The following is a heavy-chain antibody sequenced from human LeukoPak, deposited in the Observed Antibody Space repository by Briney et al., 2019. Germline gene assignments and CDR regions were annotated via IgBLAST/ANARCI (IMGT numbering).Heavy chain of an antibody. Sequence: GSLRLSCAASGFTFSSYNMNWVRQAPGKGLEWVSSISSSSSYIYYADSVKGRFTISRDNSKNTLYLQMNSLRAEDTAVYYCAREVIAAGGGYYFDYWGQGTLVTVSS. J-gene: IGHJ4*02. V-gene: IGHV3-21*01. CDR1: GFTFSSYN. D-gene: IGHD6-13*01. CDR2: ISSSSSYI. CDR3: AREVIAAGGGYYFDY.